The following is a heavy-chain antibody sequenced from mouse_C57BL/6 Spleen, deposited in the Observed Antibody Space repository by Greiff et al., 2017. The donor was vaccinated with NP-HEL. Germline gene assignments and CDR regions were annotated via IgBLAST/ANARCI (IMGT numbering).Heavy chain of an antibody. Sequence: QVQLQQSGAELAKPGASVKLSCKASGYTFTSYWMHWVKQRPGQGLEWIGYINPSSGYTKYNQKFKDKATLTADKSSSTAYMQLSSLTYEDSAVYYCAREESTMITTTHYYAMDYWGQGTSGTVSS. CDR2: INPSSGYT. J-gene: IGHJ4*01. CDR1: GYTFTSYW. V-gene: IGHV1-7*01. D-gene: IGHD2-4*01. CDR3: AREESTMITTTHYYAMDY.